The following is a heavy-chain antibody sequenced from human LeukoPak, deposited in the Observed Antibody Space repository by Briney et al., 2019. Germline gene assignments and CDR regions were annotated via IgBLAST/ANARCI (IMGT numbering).Heavy chain of an antibody. J-gene: IGHJ4*02. V-gene: IGHV3-23*01. CDR3: AKPHTTVVGVFFAY. CDR2: VGTSGVSR. Sequence: PGGSLRLSCVTSGFTFTNYAMSWVRQAPGKGLEWVAGVGTSGVSRYSTDSVKGRFSLSSDDSNNTLYQQMNRLSAEDTAISYCAKPHTTVVGVFFAYWGQRALVTVSS. CDR1: GFTFTNYA. D-gene: IGHD1-1*01.